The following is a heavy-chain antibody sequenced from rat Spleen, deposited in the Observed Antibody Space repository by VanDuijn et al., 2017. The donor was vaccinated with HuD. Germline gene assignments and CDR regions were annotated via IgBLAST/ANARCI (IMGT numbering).Heavy chain of an antibody. CDR1: GFTFRNYY. Sequence: EVQLVESGGGLVQPGRSLKLSCAASGFTFRNYYMAWVRQAPTKGMEWVATLSYDATAPFYRDSVRDRFTISRDNGKSILYLQMDSLKSEDTATYYCARGLYSSYIYGVMDAWGQGASVTVSS. J-gene: IGHJ4*01. CDR3: ARGLYSSYIYGVMDA. V-gene: IGHV5-29*01. D-gene: IGHD1-2*01. CDR2: LSYDATAP.